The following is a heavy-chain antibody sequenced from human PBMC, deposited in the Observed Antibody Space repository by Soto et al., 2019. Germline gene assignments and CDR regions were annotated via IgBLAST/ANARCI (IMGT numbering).Heavy chain of an antibody. J-gene: IGHJ2*01. CDR2: ISSSSNYI. Sequence: KGLEWVTSISSSSNYIYYADSVKGRFTISRDNAKNSLYLQMNSLRAEDTAVYYCARDFFFQAEDGIRDYLSVSAFLLNRSSDL. V-gene: IGHV3-21*01. D-gene: IGHD3-9*01. CDR3: ARDFFFQAEDGIRDYLSVSAFLLNRSSDL.